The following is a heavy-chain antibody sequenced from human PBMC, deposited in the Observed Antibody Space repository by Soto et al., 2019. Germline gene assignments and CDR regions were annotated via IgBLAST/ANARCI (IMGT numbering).Heavy chain of an antibody. J-gene: IGHJ4*02. CDR2: IYPADSDV. CDR3: ARLAVTSSTHFDY. CDR1: GYRFIAYC. V-gene: IGHV5-51*01. Sequence: GESLKISCHGSGYRFIAYCIGWVLQKPGKGLELMGIIYPADSDVRYSPSFQGQVTISVDKSINTAYLQWSSLKASDTAIYYCARLAVTSSTHFDYWGQGTPVTVSS. D-gene: IGHD2-21*02.